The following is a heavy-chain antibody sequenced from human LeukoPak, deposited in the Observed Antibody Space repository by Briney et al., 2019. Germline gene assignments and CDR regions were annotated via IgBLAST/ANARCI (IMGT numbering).Heavy chain of an antibody. CDR2: ISGSGAST. CDR1: GFTLSTNA. J-gene: IGHJ3*02. V-gene: IGHV3-23*01. Sequence: GGSLRLSCLTSGFTLSTNAMSWVRQAPGKGLEWISGISGSGASTYYADSVKGRFTISRDNSNNTLYLQMNSLRAEDTAIYYCAKVGYSYGDAFDIWGQGTMVTVSS. CDR3: AKVGYSYGDAFDI. D-gene: IGHD5-18*01.